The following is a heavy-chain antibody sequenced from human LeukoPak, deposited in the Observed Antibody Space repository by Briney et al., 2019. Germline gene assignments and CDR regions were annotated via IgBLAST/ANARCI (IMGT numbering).Heavy chain of an antibody. CDR3: ARGYSSSWNYFDY. V-gene: IGHV4-59*01. Sequence: KPSETLSLTCTVSGGSMSNYWWSWIRQPPGKGLEWIGYVFDSGGTNYNPSLKSRVTISVDTSKKQFSLKLSSVTAADTAVYYCARGYSSSWNYFDYWGQGTLVTVSS. CDR2: VFDSGGT. D-gene: IGHD6-13*01. J-gene: IGHJ4*02. CDR1: GGSMSNYW.